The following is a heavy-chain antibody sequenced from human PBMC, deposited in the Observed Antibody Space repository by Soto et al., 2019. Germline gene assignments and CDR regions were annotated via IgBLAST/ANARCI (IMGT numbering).Heavy chain of an antibody. CDR1: GGSIGSYY. J-gene: IGHJ4*02. Sequence: QVQLQESGPGLVKPSETLSLTCSVSGGSIGSYYWSWLRQPPGKGLEWIGYIYYRGSTNYNPSLKRRGTIAVETSKNPFSRKLSSVTAADTAVYYCARGGWRQIDYWGQGTLVTVSS. D-gene: IGHD3-3*01. V-gene: IGHV4-59*08. CDR3: ARGGWRQIDY. CDR2: IYYRGST.